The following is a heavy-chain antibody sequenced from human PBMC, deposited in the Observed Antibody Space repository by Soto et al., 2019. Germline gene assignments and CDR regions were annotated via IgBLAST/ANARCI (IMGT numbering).Heavy chain of an antibody. Sequence: SVKVSCKASGGTFSSYAISWVRQAPGQGLEWMGGIIPIFGTANYAQKFQGRVTITADESTSTAYMELSSLRSEDTAVYYCARLWSSSFRLASYYYGMDVWGQGTTVTVSS. CDR1: GGTFSSYA. CDR2: IIPIFGTA. V-gene: IGHV1-69*13. D-gene: IGHD6-6*01. CDR3: ARLWSSSFRLASYYYGMDV. J-gene: IGHJ6*02.